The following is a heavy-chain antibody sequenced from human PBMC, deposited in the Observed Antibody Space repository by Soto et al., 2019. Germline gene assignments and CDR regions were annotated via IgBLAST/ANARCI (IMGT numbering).Heavy chain of an antibody. J-gene: IGHJ6*02. D-gene: IGHD7-27*01. V-gene: IGHV4-31*03. CDR3: ARVGTSYARRGLDV. Sequence: PSETLSLTCNVSGGAIDSGGYYWCWIRQHPGKGLEWIGYICYSGSTYYNPSLKSRVSISIDTSKNQFSLELISVTAADTAVYYCARVGTSYARRGLDVWGQGTTVTVSS. CDR1: GGAIDSGGYY. CDR2: ICYSGST.